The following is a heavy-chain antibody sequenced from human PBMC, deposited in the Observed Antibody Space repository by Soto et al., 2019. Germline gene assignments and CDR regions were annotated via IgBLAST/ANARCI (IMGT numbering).Heavy chain of an antibody. V-gene: IGHV4-30-4*01. CDR2: IYFTGST. CDR3: ASPSRYSSGWFDY. D-gene: IGHD6-19*01. CDR1: NGSIKTDNYY. Sequence: SETLSLTCTVSNGSIKTDNYYWSWIRQPPGKGLEWIGYIYFTGSTYYNPSLKSRVSMSIDTSQNQFSLKLSSVTAADTAVYYCASPSRYSSGWFDYWGQGTLVTVSS. J-gene: IGHJ4*02.